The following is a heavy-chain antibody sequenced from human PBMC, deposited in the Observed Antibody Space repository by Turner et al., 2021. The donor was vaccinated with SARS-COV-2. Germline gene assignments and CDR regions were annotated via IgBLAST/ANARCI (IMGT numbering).Heavy chain of an antibody. V-gene: IGHV1-18*01. J-gene: IGHJ6*02. CDR2: ISPYNGNT. D-gene: IGHD2-2*02. CDR3: ATNHCSSTSCYSTHYGMDV. Sequence: QVQLVQSGAEVKKPGASVKVSCKASGYTFTSYGISWVRQAPGQGLEWMGSISPYNGNTNYAQKLQGRVTMTTDTSTSTAYMELRSLRSDDTAVYYCATNHCSSTSCYSTHYGMDVWGQGTTVTVSS. CDR1: GYTFTSYG.